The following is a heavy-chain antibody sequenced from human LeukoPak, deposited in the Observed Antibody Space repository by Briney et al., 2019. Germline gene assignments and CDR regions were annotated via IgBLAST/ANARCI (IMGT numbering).Heavy chain of an antibody. CDR2: ISGSGGST. CDR1: GFTFSSYA. V-gene: IGHV3-23*01. Sequence: PGGPLRLSCAASGFTFSSYAMSWVRQAPGKGLEWVSAISGSGGSTYYADSVKGRFTISRDNSKNTLYLQMNSLRAEDTAVYYCAKSIVVVPAASLYYFDYWGQGTLVTVSS. D-gene: IGHD2-2*01. J-gene: IGHJ4*02. CDR3: AKSIVVVPAASLYYFDY.